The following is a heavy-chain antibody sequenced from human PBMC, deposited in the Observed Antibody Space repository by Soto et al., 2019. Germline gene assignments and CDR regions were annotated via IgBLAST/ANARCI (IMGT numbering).Heavy chain of an antibody. Sequence: PGGSLRLCCAASGFTVSTNYMSWVRQAPGKGLEWVSVIYSGGSTYYADSVKGRFTISRDNSKNTLYLQMNSMRAEDTAVYYCARDSLVAASPLRLGAFDFCGQGPMVTVSS. J-gene: IGHJ3*01. V-gene: IGHV3-66*01. CDR1: GFTVSTNY. CDR2: IYSGGST. CDR3: ARDSLVAASPLRLGAFDF. D-gene: IGHD2-15*01.